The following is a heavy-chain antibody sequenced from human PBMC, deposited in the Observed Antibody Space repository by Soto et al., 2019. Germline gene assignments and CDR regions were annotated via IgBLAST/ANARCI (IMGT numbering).Heavy chain of an antibody. D-gene: IGHD3-10*01. Sequence: PGGSLRLSCAASGFTFSIYGMDGVRQAPGKGLEWVAVISYDGSNKYYADSVKGRFTISRDNSKNTLYLQMNSLRAEDTAVYYCAKDHRELLSSYYYYGMDVWGQGTTVTVS. J-gene: IGHJ6*02. V-gene: IGHV3-30*18. CDR2: ISYDGSNK. CDR1: GFTFSIYG. CDR3: AKDHRELLSSYYYYGMDV.